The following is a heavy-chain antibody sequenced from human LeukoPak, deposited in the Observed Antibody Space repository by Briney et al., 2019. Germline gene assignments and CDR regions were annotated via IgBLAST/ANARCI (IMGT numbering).Heavy chain of an antibody. CDR3: ARDMIRGIFDAFDI. V-gene: IGHV3-48*03. J-gene: IGHJ3*02. Sequence: QPGGSLRLSCAASGFTFSSYQMNWVRQAPGKGLEWVSYISSSGSTIYYADSVKGRFTVSRDNTKNTLYLQMNSLRAEDTAVYYCARDMIRGIFDAFDIWGRGTMVTVSS. CDR1: GFTFSSYQ. CDR2: ISSSGSTI. D-gene: IGHD3-10*01.